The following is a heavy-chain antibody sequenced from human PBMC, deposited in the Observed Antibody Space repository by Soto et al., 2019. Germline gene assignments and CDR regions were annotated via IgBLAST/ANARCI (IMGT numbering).Heavy chain of an antibody. CDR3: ASFDGTLVRGGRSSPYEMDV. CDR1: GGTFNNYA. Sequence: QVLLVQSGPEVKKPGSSVKVSCKASGGTFNNYAINWVRQAPGRGLEWMGGIIPTFGTGNHAQDFQGRVTITADESTTTDYMELNSLRSEDTAIYYCASFDGTLVRGGRSSPYEMDVWGQGTTVIVSS. J-gene: IGHJ6*02. D-gene: IGHD3-10*01. CDR2: IIPTFGTG. V-gene: IGHV1-69*01.